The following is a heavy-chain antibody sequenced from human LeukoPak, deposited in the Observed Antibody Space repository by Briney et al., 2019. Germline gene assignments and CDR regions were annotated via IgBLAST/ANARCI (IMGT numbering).Heavy chain of an antibody. CDR3: ARDGYNPYYYDYYTDV. D-gene: IGHD5-24*01. CDR1: GFTFSSYW. CDR2: IKQDGSEK. J-gene: IGHJ6*03. V-gene: IGHV3-7*01. Sequence: QPGGSLRLSCAASGFTFSSYWMSWVRQAPGRGLEWVANIKQDGSEKNYVDSVKGRFTISRDNAKNSLYLQMNSLRAEDTAVYYCARDGYNPYYYDYYTDVWGKGTTVTVSS.